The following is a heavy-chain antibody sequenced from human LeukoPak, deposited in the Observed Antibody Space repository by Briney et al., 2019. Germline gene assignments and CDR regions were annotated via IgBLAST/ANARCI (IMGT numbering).Heavy chain of an antibody. J-gene: IGHJ4*02. Sequence: GGSLRLSCAAAGFTFSSYAMRWVRQAPGKGLEWVSAISGSGGSTYYEDSVKGRFTISRDNSKNTVYLQMNSLRAEDTAVYYCAREGCSSTSCYDHWGQGTLVTVSS. CDR1: GFTFSSYA. CDR2: ISGSGGST. D-gene: IGHD2-2*01. V-gene: IGHV3-23*01. CDR3: AREGCSSTSCYDH.